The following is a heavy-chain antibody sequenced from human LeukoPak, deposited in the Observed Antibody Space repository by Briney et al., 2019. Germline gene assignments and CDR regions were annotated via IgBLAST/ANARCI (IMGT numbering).Heavy chain of an antibody. V-gene: IGHV3-7*01. CDR1: GFPFSIYW. CDR2: IKQDGSEK. D-gene: IGHD3-22*01. CDR3: ASTLRGYYYGDYFDY. Sequence: PGGSLRLFCAASGFPFSIYWMIWVRQARGEGVEWVANIKQDGSEKLYGHCVKGRFTIHRDNAENSLYVQMNSLRAEDTAVYYCASTLRGYYYGDYFDYWGQGTLVTVSS. J-gene: IGHJ4*02.